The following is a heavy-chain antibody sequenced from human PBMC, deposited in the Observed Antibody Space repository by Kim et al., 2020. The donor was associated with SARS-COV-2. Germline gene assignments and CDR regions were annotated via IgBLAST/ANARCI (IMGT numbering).Heavy chain of an antibody. Sequence: SETLSLTCTVSGDSLSSDYWSWNRQPAGKGLEWIGRIYTSGRTNYNPSLQSLVTISVDMSKNQFSLKLSSVTAADTAVYYCATALGHWGAGTLVTASS. V-gene: IGHV4-4*07. CDR1: GDSLSSDY. CDR3: ATALGH. D-gene: IGHD3-16*02. J-gene: IGHJ4*02. CDR2: IYTSGRT.